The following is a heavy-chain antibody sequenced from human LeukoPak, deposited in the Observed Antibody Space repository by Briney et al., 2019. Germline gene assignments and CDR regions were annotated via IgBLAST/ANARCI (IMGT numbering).Heavy chain of an antibody. V-gene: IGHV3-21*01. CDR2: ISSSSSYI. CDR3: ARDHGVGAVDY. CDR1: GFTFSSYS. D-gene: IGHD1-26*01. Sequence: GGSLRLSCAASGFTFSSYSMNWVRQAPGKGLEWVSSISSSSSYIYYADSVKGRFTISRDNAKNSLYLQMNSLRAEDTAVYCCARDHGVGAVDYWGQGTLVTVSS. J-gene: IGHJ4*02.